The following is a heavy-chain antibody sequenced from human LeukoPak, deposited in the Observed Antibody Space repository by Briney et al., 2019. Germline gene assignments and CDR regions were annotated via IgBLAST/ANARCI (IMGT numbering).Heavy chain of an antibody. CDR3: AKPSAGGGVFDY. J-gene: IGHJ4*02. CDR1: GFTFSDYY. Sequence: GGSLRLSCEASGFTFSDYYMIWVRQAPGKGLEWVSYISSSGSTIYYADSVKGRFTISRDNAKNSLYLQMNSLRAEDTAVYYCAKPSAGGGVFDYWGQGTLVTVSS. CDR2: ISSSGSTI. D-gene: IGHD2-8*02. V-gene: IGHV3-11*01.